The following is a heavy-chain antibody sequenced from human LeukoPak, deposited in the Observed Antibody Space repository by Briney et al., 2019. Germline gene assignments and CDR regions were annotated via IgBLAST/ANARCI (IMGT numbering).Heavy chain of an antibody. CDR1: GASIISTSYY. J-gene: IGHJ4*02. V-gene: IGHV4-39*01. CDR2: VYYSGNT. D-gene: IGHD3-16*01. Sequence: SETLSLTCTVSGASIISTSYYWGWIRQPPGKGLEWIGSVYYSGNTYYNPSLKSRVTMSVDTSKNQFSLKLSSVTAADTALYYCARLTDPGYFDYWGQGTLVTVSS. CDR3: ARLTDPGYFDY.